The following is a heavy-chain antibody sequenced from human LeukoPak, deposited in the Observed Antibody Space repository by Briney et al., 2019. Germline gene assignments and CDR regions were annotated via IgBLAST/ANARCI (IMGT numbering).Heavy chain of an antibody. Sequence: PAGSLRLSCAASGFTFSSNWMSWVRQAPGKGLEWVSNIKDDGGEKNYVDSVKGRFIISRDNVKNSLYLQMNSLRDEDTAVYYCARDFGYCRGGSCYTRMDVWGKGTTVTVSS. D-gene: IGHD2-15*01. CDR1: GFTFSSNW. CDR2: IKDDGGEK. V-gene: IGHV3-7*01. J-gene: IGHJ6*03. CDR3: ARDFGYCRGGSCYTRMDV.